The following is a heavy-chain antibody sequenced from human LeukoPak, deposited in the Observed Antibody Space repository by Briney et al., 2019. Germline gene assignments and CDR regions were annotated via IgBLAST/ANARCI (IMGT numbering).Heavy chain of an antibody. V-gene: IGHV3-9*01. CDR1: GFTFDDYA. CDR3: AKGASYCSSTSCRRNLYYYYYGMDV. D-gene: IGHD2-2*01. CDR2: ISWNSGSI. Sequence: GGSLRLSCAASGFTFDDYAMHWVRQAPGRGLEWVSGISWNSGSIGYADSVKGRFTISRDNSKNTLYLQMNSLRAEDTAVYYCAKGASYCSSTSCRRNLYYYYYGMDVWGQGTTVTVTS. J-gene: IGHJ6*02.